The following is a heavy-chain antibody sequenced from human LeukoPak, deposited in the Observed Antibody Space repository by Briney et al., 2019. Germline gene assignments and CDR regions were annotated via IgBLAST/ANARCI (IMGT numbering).Heavy chain of an antibody. D-gene: IGHD2-2*02. Sequence: SQTLSLTCTVSGGSISSGGYYWSWIRQHPGKGLEWIGYIYYSGSTYYNPSLKSRVTISVDTSKNQFSLKLSSVTAADTAVYYCAREWSYCNSTSCYREGLDYWGQGTLVTVSS. CDR2: IYYSGST. CDR1: GGSISSGGYY. J-gene: IGHJ4*02. CDR3: AREWSYCNSTSCYREGLDY. V-gene: IGHV4-31*03.